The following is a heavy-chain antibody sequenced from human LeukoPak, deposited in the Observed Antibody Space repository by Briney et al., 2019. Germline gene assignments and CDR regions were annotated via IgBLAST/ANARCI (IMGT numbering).Heavy chain of an antibody. CDR3: ARVSSNHYYYYYYMDV. J-gene: IGHJ6*03. V-gene: IGHV3-7*01. Sequence: PGGSLRLSCAASGFTFSSYWMSWVRQAPGKGLEWVANIKQDGSEKYYVDSVKCRFTISRDNAKNSLYLQMSSLRAEDTAVYYCARVSSNHYYYYYYMDVWGKGTTVTVSS. CDR1: GFTFSSYW. CDR2: IKQDGSEK. D-gene: IGHD4-11*01.